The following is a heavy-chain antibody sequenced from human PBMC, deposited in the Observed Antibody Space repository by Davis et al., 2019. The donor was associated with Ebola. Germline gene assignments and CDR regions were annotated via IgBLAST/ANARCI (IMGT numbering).Heavy chain of an antibody. CDR3: ARTSIVGTTTTASDI. V-gene: IGHV1-18*01. D-gene: IGHD1-26*01. CDR1: GYTFTSYG. CDR2: ISTYNGNT. J-gene: IGHJ3*02. Sequence: ASVKVSCKASGYTFTSYGISWVRQAPGQGLEWMGWISTYNGNTNYAQILQGRVTMTTDTSTGTAYMELRSLRSDDTAVYFCARTSIVGTTTTASDIWGQGTKVTVSS.